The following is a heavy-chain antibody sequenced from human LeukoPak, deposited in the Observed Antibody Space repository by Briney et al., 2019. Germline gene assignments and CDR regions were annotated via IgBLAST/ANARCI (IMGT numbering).Heavy chain of an antibody. Sequence: GGSLRLSCAASGFTVSSNYMSWVRQAPGKGLEWVSVIYSGGSTYYAGSVKGRFTISRDNSKNTLYLQMNSLRAEDTAVYYCATWGITIFGVVFDYWGQGTLVTVSS. D-gene: IGHD3-3*01. V-gene: IGHV3-53*01. CDR1: GFTVSSNY. J-gene: IGHJ4*02. CDR3: ATWGITIFGVVFDY. CDR2: IYSGGST.